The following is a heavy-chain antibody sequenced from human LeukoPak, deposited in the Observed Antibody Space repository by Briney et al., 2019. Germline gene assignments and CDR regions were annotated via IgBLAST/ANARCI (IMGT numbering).Heavy chain of an antibody. V-gene: IGHV3-53*01. J-gene: IGHJ4*02. CDR1: GFTVTSSY. CDR2: SGTGGAT. CDR3: ARGEPDYYDSSGYDY. D-gene: IGHD3-22*01. Sequence: GGSLRLSCAASGFTVTSSYMSWVRQAPGKGLEWVSASGTGGATYYADSVKGRFTISRDNSKNTLYLQMTSLRAEDTAVYYCARGEPDYYDSSGYDYWGQGTLVTVSS.